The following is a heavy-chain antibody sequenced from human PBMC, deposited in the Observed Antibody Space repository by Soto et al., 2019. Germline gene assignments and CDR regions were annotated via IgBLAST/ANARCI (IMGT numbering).Heavy chain of an antibody. V-gene: IGHV3-30*03. CDR2: VSFDGNNQ. Sequence: PGGSLRLSCAASGFTFSTHGMHWVRQAPGKGLEWVALVSFDGNNQEYADSVKGRFTISRDNPNNTLYLHMNSLRAEDTAVYYCAREGCSNSSCYFVGMDVWGQGAAVTVYS. J-gene: IGHJ6*02. CDR3: AREGCSNSSCYFVGMDV. D-gene: IGHD2-2*01. CDR1: GFTFSTHG.